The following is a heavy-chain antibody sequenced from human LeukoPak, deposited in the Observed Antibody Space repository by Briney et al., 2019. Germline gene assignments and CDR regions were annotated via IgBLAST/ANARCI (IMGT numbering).Heavy chain of an antibody. J-gene: IGHJ4*02. Sequence: ASVKVSCKASGYTFTVHYFHWVRQAPGQGLEWTGWISTYNGNTNYAQKLQGRVTMTTDTSTSTAYMELRSLRSDDTAVYYCARGGFGDLLSFLDYWGQGSLVTVSS. CDR3: ARGGFGDLLSFLDY. CDR2: ISTYNGNT. D-gene: IGHD3-10*01. V-gene: IGHV1-18*04. CDR1: GYTFTVHY.